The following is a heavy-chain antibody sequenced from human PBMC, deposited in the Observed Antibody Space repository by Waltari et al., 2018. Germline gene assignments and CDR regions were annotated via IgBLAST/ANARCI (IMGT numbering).Heavy chain of an antibody. CDR1: GGSISSYY. V-gene: IGHV4-59*01. Sequence: QVQLQESGPGLVKPSETLSLTCTVSGGSISSYYWSWIRQPPGQGLEWIGYIYYSGSTNYNPSLKSRVTISVDTSKNQFSLKLSSVTAADTAVYYCARAYGSGSFLSPGYYFDYWGQGTLVTVSS. CDR2: IYYSGST. J-gene: IGHJ4*02. CDR3: ARAYGSGSFLSPGYYFDY. D-gene: IGHD3-10*01.